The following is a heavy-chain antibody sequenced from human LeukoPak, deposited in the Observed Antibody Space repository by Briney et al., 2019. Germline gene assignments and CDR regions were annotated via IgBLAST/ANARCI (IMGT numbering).Heavy chain of an antibody. CDR1: GYTFTGYY. V-gene: IGHV1-2*02. Sequence: ASVKVSCKASGYTFTGYYMHWVRQAPGQGLEWMGWINPNSGGTNYAQKFQGRVTMTRDTSISTAYMELSSLRSEDTAVYYCATGIVVVPAATPSTTDYWGQGTLVTVSS. D-gene: IGHD2-2*01. CDR2: INPNSGGT. J-gene: IGHJ4*02. CDR3: ATGIVVVPAATPSTTDY.